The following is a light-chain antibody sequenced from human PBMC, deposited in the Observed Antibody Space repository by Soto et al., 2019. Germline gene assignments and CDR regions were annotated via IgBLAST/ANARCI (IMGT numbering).Light chain of an antibody. CDR2: DVS. Sequence: QSALTQPASVSGSPGQSITISCTGTSSDVGGYNYVSWYQQHPGKAPKLMIYDVSNRPSGVSNRFSGSKSGNTASLTISGLQAEDEADYFCCSYARGSTLVFGGGTQLTVL. J-gene: IGLJ3*02. V-gene: IGLV2-14*01. CDR3: CSYARGSTLV. CDR1: SSDVGGYNY.